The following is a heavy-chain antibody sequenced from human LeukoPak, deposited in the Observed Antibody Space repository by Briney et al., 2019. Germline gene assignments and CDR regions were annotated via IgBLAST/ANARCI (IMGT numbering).Heavy chain of an antibody. Sequence: GASVKVSCKASGYTFTGYYMHWVRQAPGQGLEWMGWINPNSGGTNYAQNFQGWVTMTRDTSITTAYMELSRLRSDDTAVYYCARDLVYGQSLPDYGMDVWGQGTTVTVSS. CDR2: INPNSGGT. V-gene: IGHV1-2*04. D-gene: IGHD2-8*01. CDR1: GYTFTGYY. J-gene: IGHJ6*02. CDR3: ARDLVYGQSLPDYGMDV.